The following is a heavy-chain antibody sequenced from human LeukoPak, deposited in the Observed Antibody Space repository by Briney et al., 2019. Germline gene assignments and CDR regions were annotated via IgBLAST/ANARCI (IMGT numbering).Heavy chain of an antibody. J-gene: IGHJ5*02. CDR3: ARAALGYCSGGSCLNNWFDP. D-gene: IGHD2-15*01. Sequence: ASVKVSCKASGYTFTSYGISWVRQAPGQGLEWMGWISAYNGNTNYAQKLQGRVTMTTDTSTSTAYMELGSLRSDDTAVYYCARAALGYCSGGSCLNNWFDPWGQGTLVTVSS. CDR2: ISAYNGNT. V-gene: IGHV1-18*01. CDR1: GYTFTSYG.